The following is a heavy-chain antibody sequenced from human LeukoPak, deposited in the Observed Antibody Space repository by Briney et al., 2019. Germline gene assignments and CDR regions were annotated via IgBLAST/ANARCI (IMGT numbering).Heavy chain of an antibody. V-gene: IGHV4-38-2*02. CDR2: IYHSGST. CDR3: ARGVSVVGAAY. J-gene: IGHJ4*02. Sequence: SETLSLTCTVSGYSISSGYYWGWIRQPPGKALEWIGSIYHSGSTYYNPSLKSRVTISVDTSKNQFSLKLSSVTAADTAVYYCARGVSVVGAAYWGQGTLVTVSS. D-gene: IGHD1-26*01. CDR1: GYSISSGYY.